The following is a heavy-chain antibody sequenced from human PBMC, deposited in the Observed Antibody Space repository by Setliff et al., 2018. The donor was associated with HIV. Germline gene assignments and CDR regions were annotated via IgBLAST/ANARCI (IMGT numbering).Heavy chain of an antibody. Sequence: PSETLFLTCTVSGGSISSYYWSWIRQPAGKRLEFIGRISAAGTINYNPSLRSRVTLSVDTSENQFSLTVNSVTAADTAMYFCARDEGRATGSWWDQSASWYLNYWGHGILVTVSS. CDR3: ARDEGRATGSWWDQSASWYLNY. J-gene: IGHJ4*01. V-gene: IGHV4-4*07. CDR1: GGSISSYY. D-gene: IGHD6-13*01. CDR2: ISAAGTI.